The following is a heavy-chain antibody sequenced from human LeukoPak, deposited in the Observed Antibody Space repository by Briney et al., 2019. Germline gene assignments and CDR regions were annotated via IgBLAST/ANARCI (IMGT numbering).Heavy chain of an antibody. CDR2: IYYSGNT. V-gene: IGHV4-30-4*08. J-gene: IGHJ3*02. CDR1: GGSISSADYY. Sequence: SETLSLTCTVSGGSISSADYYWSWIRQPPGKGLEWIGYIYYSGNTYYIPSLKSRITISVDRAKNKFSLKQSSVTAADTAVYYCARATITMAVGVPADAFDIWGQGAMVTVSS. D-gene: IGHD3-22*01. CDR3: ARATITMAVGVPADAFDI.